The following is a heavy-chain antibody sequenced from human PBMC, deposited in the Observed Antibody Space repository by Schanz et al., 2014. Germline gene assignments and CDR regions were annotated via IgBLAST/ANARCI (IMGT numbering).Heavy chain of an antibody. CDR3: VRAPHYGSGRHLDY. V-gene: IGHV1-46*03. J-gene: IGHJ4*02. D-gene: IGHD3-10*01. CDR1: GYTFTTYY. Sequence: QVQLVQSGAEVKKPGASVKVYCKASGYTFTTYYLHWVRQAPGQGLEWMGIINPTGGSTTYAEKFLCRVTMTSDTSTSTVYMELSSLRSEDMAVYYCVRAPHYGSGRHLDYWGQGTLVTVSS. CDR2: INPTGGST.